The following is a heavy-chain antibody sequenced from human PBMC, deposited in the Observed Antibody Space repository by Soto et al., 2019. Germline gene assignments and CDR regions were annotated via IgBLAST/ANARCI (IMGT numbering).Heavy chain of an antibody. CDR2: ISYDGSNK. CDR3: ANPEYSSSNYYYGMDV. Sequence: GGSLRLSCAASGFTFSSYGMHWVRQAPGKGLEWVAVISYDGSNKYYADSVKGRFTISRDNSKNTLYLQMNSLRAEDTAVYYCANPEYSSSNYYYGMDVWGQGTTVTVSS. J-gene: IGHJ6*02. D-gene: IGHD6-13*01. V-gene: IGHV3-30*18. CDR1: GFTFSSYG.